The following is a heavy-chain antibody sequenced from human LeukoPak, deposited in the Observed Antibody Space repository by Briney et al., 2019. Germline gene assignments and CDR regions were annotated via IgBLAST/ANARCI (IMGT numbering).Heavy chain of an antibody. CDR2: IIPIFGTA. CDR1: GGTFSSYA. D-gene: IGHD1-26*01. CDR3: ARDRGGSYQYYFDY. V-gene: IGHV1-69*13. Sequence: AASVKVSCKASGGTFSSYAISWVRQAPGQGLEWMGGIIPIFGTANNAQKFQGRVTITADESTSTAYTELSSLRSEDTAVYYCARDRGGSYQYYFDYWGQGTLATVSS. J-gene: IGHJ4*02.